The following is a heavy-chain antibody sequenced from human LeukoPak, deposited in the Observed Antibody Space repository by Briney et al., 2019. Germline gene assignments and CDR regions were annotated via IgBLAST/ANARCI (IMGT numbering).Heavy chain of an antibody. CDR3: ARARKVYNWFDP. V-gene: IGHV1-69*13. Sequence: SVKVSCKASGYTFTGYYMHWVRQAPGQGLEWMGGIIPIFGTANYAQKFQGRVTITADESTSTAYMELSSLRSEDTAVYYCARARKVYNWFDPWGQGTLVTVSS. J-gene: IGHJ5*02. CDR2: IIPIFGTA. CDR1: GYTFTGYY.